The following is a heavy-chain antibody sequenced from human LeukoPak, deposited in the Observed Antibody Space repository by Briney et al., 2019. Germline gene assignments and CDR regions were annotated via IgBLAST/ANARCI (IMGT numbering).Heavy chain of an antibody. CDR3: AGTGTKTYYYDSSGYYYD. Sequence: SVKVSCKASGGTFSSYAISWVRQAPGQGLEWIGGIIPIFGTASYAQKFQGRVSITADECTSTAYMELSSLRSEDTAVYYCAGTGTKTYYYDSSGYYYDWGQGTLVTVSS. J-gene: IGHJ4*02. CDR2: IIPIFGTA. CDR1: GGTFSSYA. V-gene: IGHV1-69*01. D-gene: IGHD3-22*01.